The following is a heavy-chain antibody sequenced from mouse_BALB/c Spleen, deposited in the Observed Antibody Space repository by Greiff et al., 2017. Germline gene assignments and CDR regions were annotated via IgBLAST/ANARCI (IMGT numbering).Heavy chain of an antibody. CDR2: INPSNGGT. V-gene: IGHV1S81*02. D-gene: IGHD2-4*01. J-gene: IGHJ4*01. CDR3: TRSRNEYEGYYAMDY. CDR1: GYTFTSYY. Sequence: QVQLQQSGAELVKPGASVKLSCKASGYTFTSYYMYWVKQRPGQGLEWIGGINPSNGGTNFNEKFKSKATLTVDKSSSTAYMQLSSLTSEDSAVYYCTRSRNEYEGYYAMDYWGQGTSVTVSS.